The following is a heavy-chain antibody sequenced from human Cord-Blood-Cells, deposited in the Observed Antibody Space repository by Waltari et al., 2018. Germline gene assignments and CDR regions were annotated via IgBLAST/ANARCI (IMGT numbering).Heavy chain of an antibody. J-gene: IGHJ3*02. CDR1: GYTFTSYD. CDR2: MNPHSGNT. V-gene: IGHV1-8*03. Sequence: QVQLVQSGAEVKKPGASVKVSCKASGYTFTSYDINWVRQATGQGLEWMGWMNPHSGNTGDAQKLQGRVTINRNTSISTAYMELSSLRSEDTAVYYCARGPPAYCGGDCYSDAFDIWGQGTMVTVSS. CDR3: ARGPPAYCGGDCYSDAFDI. D-gene: IGHD2-21*01.